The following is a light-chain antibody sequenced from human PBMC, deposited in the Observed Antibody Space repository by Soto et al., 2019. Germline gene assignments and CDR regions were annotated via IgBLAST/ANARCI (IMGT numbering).Light chain of an antibody. Sequence: QSVLTQPPSVSATPGQTVTISCSGSNSSIGNNCVSWYQQLPGTAPKLLIYDNNKRPSEIPDRFSGSKSGTSATLGITGLQTGDEADYYCGSWDSSLSAYVFGTRTKVTVL. J-gene: IGLJ1*01. CDR2: DNN. CDR1: NSSIGNNC. CDR3: GSWDSSLSAYV. V-gene: IGLV1-51*01.